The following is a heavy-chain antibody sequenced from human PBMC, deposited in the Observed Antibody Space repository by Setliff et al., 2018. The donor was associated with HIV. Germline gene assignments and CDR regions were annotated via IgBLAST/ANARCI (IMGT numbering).Heavy chain of an antibody. J-gene: IGHJ4*02. CDR3: ARDSEAGV. D-gene: IGHD3-10*01. Sequence: ASVKVSCKASGYTFNNYGISWVRQAPGQGLEWMGWISTYNGNTNYAQKFQGRVTLTTDTSTNTAYMELRGLKSDDTAMYYCARDSEAGVWGQGTLVTISS. V-gene: IGHV1-18*01. CDR2: ISTYNGNT. CDR1: GYTFNNYG.